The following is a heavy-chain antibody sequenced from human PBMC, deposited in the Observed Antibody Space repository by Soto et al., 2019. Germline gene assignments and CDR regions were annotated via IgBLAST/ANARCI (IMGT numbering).Heavy chain of an antibody. CDR1: GGTFSSYA. J-gene: IGHJ4*02. V-gene: IGHV1-69*12. Sequence: QVQLVQSGAEVKKPGSSVKVSCKASGGTFSSYAISWVRQAPGQGLEWMGGIIPIFGTANYAQKFQGRVTITADESTSTAYMELSSLRSEDTAVYYCAGDGRAARYSNHYFDSWGQGTLVTVSS. CDR3: AGDGRAARYSNHYFDS. D-gene: IGHD6-13*01. CDR2: IIPIFGTA.